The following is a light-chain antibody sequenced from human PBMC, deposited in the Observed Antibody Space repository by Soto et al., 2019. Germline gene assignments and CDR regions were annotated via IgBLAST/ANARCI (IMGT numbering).Light chain of an antibody. V-gene: IGLV1-40*01. J-gene: IGLJ2*01. CDR3: QSCASRLSGCV. CDR2: GNS. Sequence: QAVVTQPPSVSGAPGQRVTISCTGSSSNSGAGYDVHWFQQPPGTAPKLLIYGNSNRPSGVPDRFPGSKSDTSASLAITGLQAEDEADYYCQSCASRLSGCVFGGGTKLTVL. CDR1: SSNSGAGYD.